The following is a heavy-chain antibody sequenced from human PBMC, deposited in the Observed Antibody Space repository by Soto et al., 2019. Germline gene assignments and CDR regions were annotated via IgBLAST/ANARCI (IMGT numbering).Heavy chain of an antibody. Sequence: ASVKVSCKASGYTFTSYDINWVRQATGQGLEWMGWMNPNSGNTAYAQKFQGRLTMTRNTSISTAYMELSSLRSGDTAVYYCARERSYGHDYWGQGTLVTVSS. V-gene: IGHV1-8*01. CDR1: GYTFTSYD. CDR2: MNPNSGNT. CDR3: ARERSYGHDY. D-gene: IGHD5-18*01. J-gene: IGHJ4*02.